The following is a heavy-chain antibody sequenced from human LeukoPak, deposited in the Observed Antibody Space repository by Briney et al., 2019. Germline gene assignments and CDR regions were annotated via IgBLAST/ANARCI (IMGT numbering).Heavy chain of an antibody. J-gene: IGHJ4*02. CDR1: GGSISGSNW. CDR2: IYHSGST. Sequence: KTSETLSLTCAVSGGSISGSNWWSWVRQPPGKGLEWIGEIYHSGSTNYNPSLKSRVTISVDKSKNQFSLKLSSVTAADTAVYYCASRITMVRGVLTRFDYWGQGTLVTVSS. V-gene: IGHV4-4*02. D-gene: IGHD3-10*01. CDR3: ASRITMVRGVLTRFDY.